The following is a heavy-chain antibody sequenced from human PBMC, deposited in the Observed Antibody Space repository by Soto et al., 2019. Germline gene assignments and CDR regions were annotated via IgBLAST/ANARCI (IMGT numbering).Heavy chain of an antibody. D-gene: IGHD7-27*01. J-gene: IGHJ4*02. Sequence: QVQLVQSGAEVKKPGASVKVSCKASTYTFTNYDINWFRQDTGQGLEWMGWMNPTNGNTGSAQNFQGRVTMTRSTSITTAYMELSSLRSEDTAVYYCAKGPRNWGVDYWGQGTLVTVSS. CDR2: MNPTNGNT. V-gene: IGHV1-8*01. CDR1: TYTFTNYD. CDR3: AKGPRNWGVDY.